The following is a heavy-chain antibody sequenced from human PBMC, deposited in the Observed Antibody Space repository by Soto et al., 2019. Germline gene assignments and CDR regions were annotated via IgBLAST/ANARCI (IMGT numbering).Heavy chain of an antibody. D-gene: IGHD3-10*01. CDR2: IKQDGSEK. J-gene: IGHJ6*02. CDR3: ARDKGLLWFGATPSRDYYYGMDV. Sequence: EVQLVESGGGLVQPGGSLRLSCAASGFTFSSYWMSWVRQAPGKGLEWVANIKQDGSEKYYVDSVKGRFTISRDNAKNSLYLQMNSLRAEDTAVYYCARDKGLLWFGATPSRDYYYGMDVWGQGTTVTVSS. V-gene: IGHV3-7*01. CDR1: GFTFSSYW.